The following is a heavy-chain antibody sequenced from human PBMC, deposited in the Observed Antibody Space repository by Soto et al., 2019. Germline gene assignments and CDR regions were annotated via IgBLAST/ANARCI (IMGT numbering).Heavy chain of an antibody. CDR3: ASGGVDTAMVTGRFDP. V-gene: IGHV4-59*01. J-gene: IGHJ5*02. CDR1: GGSISSYY. Sequence: SETLSLTCTVSGGSISSYYWSWIRQPPGKGLEWIGCIYYSGSTNYNPSLKSRVTISVDTSKNQFSLKLSSVTAADTAVYYCASGGVDTAMVTGRFDPWGQGTLVTVS. D-gene: IGHD5-18*01. CDR2: IYYSGST.